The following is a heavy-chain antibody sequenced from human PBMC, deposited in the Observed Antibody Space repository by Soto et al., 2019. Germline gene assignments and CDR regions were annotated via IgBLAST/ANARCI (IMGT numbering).Heavy chain of an antibody. Sequence: ASVKVSCKVSGYTLTELSMHWVRQAPGKGLEWMGGFDPEDGETIYAQKFQGRVTMTEDTSTDTAYMELSSLRSDDTAVYYCARDRPGVGYFDQALDYWGQGTLVTVSS. V-gene: IGHV1-24*01. D-gene: IGHD3-9*01. J-gene: IGHJ4*02. CDR1: GYTLTELS. CDR2: FDPEDGET. CDR3: ARDRPGVGYFDQALDY.